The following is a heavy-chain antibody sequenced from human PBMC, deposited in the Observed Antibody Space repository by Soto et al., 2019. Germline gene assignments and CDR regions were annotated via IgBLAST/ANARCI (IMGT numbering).Heavy chain of an antibody. CDR3: TTENMVRGDNWFDP. CDR1: GFTFSNAW. Sequence: PGGSLRLSCAASGFTFSNAWMSWVRQAPGKGLEWVGRIKSKTDGGTTDYAAPVKGRFTISRDDSKNTLYLQMNSLKTEDTAVYYCTTENMVRGDNWFDPWGQGTLVTVSS. CDR2: IKSKTDGGTT. V-gene: IGHV3-15*01. J-gene: IGHJ5*02. D-gene: IGHD3-10*01.